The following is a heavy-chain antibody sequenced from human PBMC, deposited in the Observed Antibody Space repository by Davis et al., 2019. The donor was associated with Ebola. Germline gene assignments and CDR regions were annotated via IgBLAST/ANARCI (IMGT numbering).Heavy chain of an antibody. CDR3: ARASSDY. J-gene: IGHJ4*02. Sequence: ASVKVSCKTSGGTFTNYAVNWVRQAPGQGLEWMGRIIPVVDTKDYAQKFQGRVTMTRDTSISTAYMELRRLRSDDTAVYYCARASSDYWGQGTLVTVSS. V-gene: IGHV1-2*02. CDR2: IIPVVDTK. CDR1: GGTFTNYA.